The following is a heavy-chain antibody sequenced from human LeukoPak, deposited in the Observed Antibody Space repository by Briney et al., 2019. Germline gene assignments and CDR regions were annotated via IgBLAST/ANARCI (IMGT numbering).Heavy chain of an antibody. CDR1: GFTFSSYA. CDR3: ARGFEGYSSSVWERKNWFDP. Sequence: GGSLRLSCAASGFTFSSYAMSWVRQAPGKGLEWVSAISGSGGSTYYADSVKGRFTISRDNSKNTLYLQMNSLRAEDTAVYYCARGFEGYSSSVWERKNWFDPWGQGTLVTVSS. D-gene: IGHD6-13*01. V-gene: IGHV3-23*01. CDR2: ISGSGGST. J-gene: IGHJ5*02.